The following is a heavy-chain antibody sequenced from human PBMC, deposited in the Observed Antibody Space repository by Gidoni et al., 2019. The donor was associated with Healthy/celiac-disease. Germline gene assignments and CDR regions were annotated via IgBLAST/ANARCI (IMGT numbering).Heavy chain of an antibody. Sequence: QVQLVESGGGVVQPGRSLRLSCAASGFTFSSYGMHWVRQAPGKGLEWVAVIWDDGSNKYYADSVKGRFTISRDNSKNTLYLQMNSLRAEDTAVYYCASSYYYDSSGYLYYWGQGTLVTVSS. CDR1: GFTFSSYG. V-gene: IGHV3-33*01. D-gene: IGHD3-22*01. J-gene: IGHJ4*02. CDR2: IWDDGSNK. CDR3: ASSYYYDSSGYLYY.